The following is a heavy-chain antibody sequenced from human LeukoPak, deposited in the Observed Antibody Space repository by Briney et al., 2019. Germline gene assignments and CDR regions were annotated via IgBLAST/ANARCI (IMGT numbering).Heavy chain of an antibody. Sequence: SVKVSCKASGGTFSSYVISWVRQAPGQGLEWMGGIMPFFGTANYAQKFQGRVTITADESTSTAYMELSSLRSEDTAVYYCTTARKRDTWNPRFWGQGTLVSVSS. CDR2: IMPFFGTA. CDR3: TTARKRDTWNPRF. V-gene: IGHV1-69*13. D-gene: IGHD1-20*01. CDR1: GGTFSSYV. J-gene: IGHJ4*02.